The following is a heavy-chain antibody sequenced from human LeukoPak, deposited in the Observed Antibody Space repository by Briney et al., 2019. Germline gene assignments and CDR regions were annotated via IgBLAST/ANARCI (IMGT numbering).Heavy chain of an antibody. CDR2: IHYDGARS. CDR1: GFTFSGYG. CDR3: ARDQEFGEPLDY. V-gene: IGHV3-30*02. D-gene: IGHD3-10*01. Sequence: GGSLRLSCAASGFTFSGYGMHWVRQAPGKGLEWVAFIHYDGARSYYADSVKGRFTISRDNAKNSLYLQMNSLRAEDTAVYYCARDQEFGEPLDYWGQGTLVTVSS. J-gene: IGHJ4*02.